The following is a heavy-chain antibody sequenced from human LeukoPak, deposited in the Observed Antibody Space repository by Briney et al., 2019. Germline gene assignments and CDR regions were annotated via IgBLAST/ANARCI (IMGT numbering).Heavy chain of an antibody. J-gene: IGHJ5*01. Sequence: PGRSLRLSCVASGFTFDHYVMHWVRQAPGKGLEWVAVIWHDGSSQYYADSVKGRFTISRDNSMNTLYLQMNSLRAEDTAVYYCAKDAQRGFDYSNSLESWGQGTLVTVSS. V-gene: IGHV3-33*06. CDR1: GFTFDHYV. D-gene: IGHD4-11*01. CDR3: AKDAQRGFDYSNSLES. CDR2: IWHDGSSQ.